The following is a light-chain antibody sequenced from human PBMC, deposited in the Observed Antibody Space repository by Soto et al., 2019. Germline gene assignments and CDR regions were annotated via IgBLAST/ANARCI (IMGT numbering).Light chain of an antibody. V-gene: IGLV1-44*01. Sequence: QSVLTQPPSASGTPGHRVTISCSGSSSTMGSDTVNWYQQVPGTAPILLIYSNNQRPSGVPDRISGSKSGTSASLAISGLQSEDEADYYCAAWDDSQNSWVFGGGTQLTVL. CDR1: SSTMGSDT. CDR3: AAWDDSQNSWV. J-gene: IGLJ3*02. CDR2: SNN.